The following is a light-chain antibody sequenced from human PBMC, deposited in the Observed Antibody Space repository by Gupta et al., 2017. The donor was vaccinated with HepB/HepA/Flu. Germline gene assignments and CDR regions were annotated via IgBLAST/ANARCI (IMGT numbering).Light chain of an antibody. Sequence: SSELTQDPAVSVALGQTVRIPCPGDSLRSNDAGWYQQKSGQAPMLLIYTRNNRPSGIPRRFSASSSGSTASLTITGAQAEDEADYYCNSRERTGSRLLFGGGTKLTVL. V-gene: IGLV3-19*01. CDR1: SLRSND. J-gene: IGLJ2*01. CDR3: NSRERTGSRLL. CDR2: TRN.